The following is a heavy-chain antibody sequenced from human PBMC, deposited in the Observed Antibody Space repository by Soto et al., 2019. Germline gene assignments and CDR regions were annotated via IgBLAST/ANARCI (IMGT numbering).Heavy chain of an antibody. D-gene: IGHD3-16*02. CDR3: ARGFKDMITSGGVIDKILDY. CDR1: GFTFSSYA. J-gene: IGHJ4*02. CDR2: ISYDGSNK. V-gene: IGHV3-30-3*01. Sequence: GGSLRLSCAASGFTFSSYAMHWVRQAPGKGLEWVAVISYDGSNKYYADSVKGRFTISRDNSKNTLYLQMNSLRAEDTAVYYCARGFKDMITSGGVIDKILDYWGQGTLVTVSS.